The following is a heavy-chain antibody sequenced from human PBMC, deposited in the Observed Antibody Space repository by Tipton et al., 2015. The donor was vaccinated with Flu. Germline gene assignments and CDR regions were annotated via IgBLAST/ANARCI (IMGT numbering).Heavy chain of an antibody. CDR3: ARVPYYYYGMDV. CDR2: IYYSGST. CDR1: GGSISSSSYY. J-gene: IGHJ6*02. Sequence: TLSLTCTVSGGSISSSSYYWGWIRQPPGKGLEWIGSIYYSGSTYYNPSLKSRVTISVDTSKNQFSLKLSSVTAADTAVYYCARVPYYYYGMDVWGQGTTVTVSS. V-gene: IGHV4-39*07.